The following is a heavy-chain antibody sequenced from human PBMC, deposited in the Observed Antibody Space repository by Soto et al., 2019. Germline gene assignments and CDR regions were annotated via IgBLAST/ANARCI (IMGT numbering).Heavy chain of an antibody. V-gene: IGHV3-23*01. CDR2: ISKSGGST. Sequence: GGSLRLSCAASGFTFSNFAMSWVRQAPGKGLEWVSTISKSGGSTYYADSVKGRFTISRDNSKNTLFLQINSLRAEDTAIYYCAKDPPTTGTTFDYWGQGTLVTVSS. CDR3: AKDPPTTGTTFDY. D-gene: IGHD1-1*01. CDR1: GFTFSNFA. J-gene: IGHJ4*02.